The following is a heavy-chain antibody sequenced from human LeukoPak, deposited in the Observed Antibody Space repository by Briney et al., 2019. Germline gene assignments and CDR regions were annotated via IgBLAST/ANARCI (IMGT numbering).Heavy chain of an antibody. Sequence: GASVKVSCKASGYTFTGYYMHWVRQAPGQGLEWMGWINPNSGGTNYAQKFQGWVTMTRDTSISTAYMELSRLRSDDTAVYYCAREYHRWEPGYFDYWGRGTLVTVSS. V-gene: IGHV1-2*04. J-gene: IGHJ4*02. D-gene: IGHD1-14*01. CDR3: AREYHRWEPGYFDY. CDR1: GYTFTGYY. CDR2: INPNSGGT.